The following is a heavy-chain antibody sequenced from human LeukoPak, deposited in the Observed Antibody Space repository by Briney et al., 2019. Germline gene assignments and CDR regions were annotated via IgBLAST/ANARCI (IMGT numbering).Heavy chain of an antibody. Sequence: SETLSLTCAVYGGSFSGYYWSWIRQPPGKGLEWIGEINHSGSTNYNPSLKSRVTISVDTSKNQFSLKLSSVTAADTAIYYCARDKGQYGSGTPGFTWFDPWGQGTLVTVSS. CDR1: GGSFSGYY. V-gene: IGHV4-34*01. CDR2: INHSGST. J-gene: IGHJ5*02. D-gene: IGHD3-10*01. CDR3: ARDKGQYGSGTPGFTWFDP.